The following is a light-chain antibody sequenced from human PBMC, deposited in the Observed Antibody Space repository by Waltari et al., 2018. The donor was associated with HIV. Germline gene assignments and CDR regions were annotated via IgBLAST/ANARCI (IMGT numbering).Light chain of an antibody. J-gene: IGLJ2*01. CDR1: SSNIGAGYD. V-gene: IGLV1-40*01. CDR2: INH. Sequence: QSVLTQPPSVSGAPGQRVSISCTGSSSNIGAGYDVHWYQQLPGTAPKLLVFINHNRPSGVPDRCSGSKSGTSASLAITGLQPEDEAHYYCQSYDRSLSVVFGGGTKLTVL. CDR3: QSYDRSLSVV.